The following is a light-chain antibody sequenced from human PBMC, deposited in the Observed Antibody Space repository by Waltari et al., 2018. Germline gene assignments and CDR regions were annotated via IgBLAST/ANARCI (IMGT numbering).Light chain of an antibody. J-gene: IGKJ2*01. CDR1: QSVNSK. CDR2: GAS. Sequence: EIVMTQSPATLSVSPGERATLPCRASQSVNSKLAWYQQKLGQAPRLLIYGASTRATGIPARFSGSGSGTEFSLTISSLQSEDFAVYYCQQYNNLPPYTFGQGTKLEIK. V-gene: IGKV3-15*01. CDR3: QQYNNLPPYT.